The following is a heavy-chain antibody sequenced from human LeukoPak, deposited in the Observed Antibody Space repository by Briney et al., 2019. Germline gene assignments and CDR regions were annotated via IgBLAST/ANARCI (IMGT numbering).Heavy chain of an antibody. CDR1: GISFATYW. CDR2: IKQDGSDK. CDR3: ARDHNDAFDI. J-gene: IGHJ3*02. Sequence: GGSLRLSCVASGISFATYWMTWVRQAPGKGLEWVANIKQDGSDKYYVDSVKGRFTISRDNAKNSVYLQMNSLRAEDTAVYYCARDHNDAFDIWGQGTMVTVSS. V-gene: IGHV3-7*05.